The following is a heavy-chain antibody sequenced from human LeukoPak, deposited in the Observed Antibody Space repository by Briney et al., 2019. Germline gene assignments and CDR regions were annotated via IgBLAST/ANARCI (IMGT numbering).Heavy chain of an antibody. V-gene: IGHV1-3*01. CDR2: INAGNGNT. D-gene: IGHD3-22*01. Sequence: ASVKVSCKASGYTFTSYAMHWVRQAPGQRLEWMGWINAGNGNTKYSQKFQGGVTITRDTSASTAYMELSSLRSGDTAVYYCAREGVGDSSGLDYWGQGTLVTVSS. CDR1: GYTFTSYA. J-gene: IGHJ4*02. CDR3: AREGVGDSSGLDY.